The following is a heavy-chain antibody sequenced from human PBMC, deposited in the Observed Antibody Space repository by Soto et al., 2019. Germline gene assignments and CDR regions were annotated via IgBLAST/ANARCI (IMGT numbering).Heavy chain of an antibody. V-gene: IGHV1-69*01. CDR1: GGTFSSYA. J-gene: IGHJ6*02. CDR3: ARSQGSSTSLEIYYYYYYGMDV. Sequence: QVQLVQSGAEVKKPGSSVKVSCKASGGTFSSYAISWVRQAPGQGLEWMGGIIPISGTANYAQKFQGRVTITADESTSTAYMELSSLRSEDTAVYSWARSQGSSTSLEIYYYYYYGMDVWGQGTTVTVSS. CDR2: IIPISGTA. D-gene: IGHD2-2*01.